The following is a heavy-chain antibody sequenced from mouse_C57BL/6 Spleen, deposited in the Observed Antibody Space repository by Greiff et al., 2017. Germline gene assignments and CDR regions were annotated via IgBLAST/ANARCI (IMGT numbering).Heavy chain of an antibody. CDR2: SRNKANDYTT. J-gene: IGHJ4*01. Sequence: EVKLMESGGGLVQSGRSLRLSCATSGFTFSDFYMEWVRQAPGKGLEWIAASRNKANDYTTEYSASVKGRFIVSRDTSQSILYLQMNALRAEDTAIYYCARDAPVDYDGAMDYWGQGTSVTVSS. V-gene: IGHV7-1*01. D-gene: IGHD2-4*01. CDR3: ARDAPVDYDGAMDY. CDR1: GFTFSDFY.